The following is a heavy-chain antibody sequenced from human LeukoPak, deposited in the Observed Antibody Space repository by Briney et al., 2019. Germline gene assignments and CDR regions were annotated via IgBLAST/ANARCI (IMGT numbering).Heavy chain of an antibody. CDR3: VKELSMIGPLEWSDP. V-gene: IGHV3-30-3*01. J-gene: IGHJ5*02. D-gene: IGHD3-22*01. Sequence: GGSLRLSCAASGFTFSSYAMHRLRQALGKGLEWVAVISYDGSNKYYADYVKGRFTISRDNSKNTLYLQMNSLRAEDTAVYYCVKELSMIGPLEWSDPWGREPWSPSPQ. CDR1: GFTFSSYA. CDR2: ISYDGSNK.